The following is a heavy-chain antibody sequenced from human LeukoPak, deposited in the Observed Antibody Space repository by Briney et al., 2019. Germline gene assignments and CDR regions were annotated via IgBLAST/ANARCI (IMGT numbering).Heavy chain of an antibody. CDR3: ARDTSGGWYGLIDY. CDR1: GFTFSSYS. Sequence: GGSLRLSCAASGFTFSSYSMNWVRQAPGKGLEWVANIKQDGSEKYYVDPVKGRFTISRDNAKNSLYLQMNSLRAEDTAVYYCARDTSGGWYGLIDYWGQGTPVTVSS. J-gene: IGHJ4*02. CDR2: IKQDGSEK. V-gene: IGHV3-7*01. D-gene: IGHD6-19*01.